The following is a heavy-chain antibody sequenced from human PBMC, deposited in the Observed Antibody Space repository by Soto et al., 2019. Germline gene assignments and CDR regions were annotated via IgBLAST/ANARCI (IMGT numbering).Heavy chain of an antibody. CDR2: ISFDGSEQ. CDR1: GYTFRNYG. V-gene: IGHV3-30*18. CDR3: GKDIAFKPNGPMAAVGVDY. Sequence: GGSLRLSCAASGYTFRNYGRHWVRQAPGKGLEWVAMISFDGSEQCYTDAVKGRFTLSRDNSKNTLYLQMTSLRAEDTALYYCGKDIAFKPNGPMAAVGVDYWGPGILVTVSS. J-gene: IGHJ4*02. D-gene: IGHD2-8*01.